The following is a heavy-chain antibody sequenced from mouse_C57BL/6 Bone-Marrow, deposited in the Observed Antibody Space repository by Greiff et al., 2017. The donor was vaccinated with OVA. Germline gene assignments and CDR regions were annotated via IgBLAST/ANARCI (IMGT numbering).Heavy chain of an antibody. V-gene: IGHV1-80*01. CDR1: GYAFSSYW. CDR3: ARGYF. CDR2: IYPGDGDT. J-gene: IGHJ2*01. Sequence: ESGAELVKPGASVEISCKASGYAFSSYWMNWVKQRPGKGLEWIGQIYPGDGDTNYNGKFKGKATLTADKSASTAYIQLSSLTAEDSAVYFCARGYFWGQGTTLTVSS.